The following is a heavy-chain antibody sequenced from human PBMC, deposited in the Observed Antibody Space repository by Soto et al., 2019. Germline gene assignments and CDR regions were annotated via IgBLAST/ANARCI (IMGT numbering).Heavy chain of an antibody. CDR3: ASLPALYCSGGSCPATIDY. J-gene: IGHJ4*02. CDR1: GGSISSSSYY. CDR2: IYYSGST. V-gene: IGHV4-39*01. D-gene: IGHD2-15*01. Sequence: SETLSLTCTVSGGSISSSSYYWGWIRQPPGKGLEWIGSIYYSGSTYYNPSLKSRVTISVTTSKNQFSLKLSAVTAAETAVYYCASLPALYCSGGSCPATIDYWGQGTLVTVSS.